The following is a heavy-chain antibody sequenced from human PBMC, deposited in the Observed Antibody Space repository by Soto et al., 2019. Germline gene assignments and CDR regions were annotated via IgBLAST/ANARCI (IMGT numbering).Heavy chain of an antibody. D-gene: IGHD3-16*02. CDR1: VYTFTSYD. CDR3: ARVKRDMITFGGVIVSMRYYYGMDV. CDR2: MKPSRGNT. V-gene: IGHV1-8*01. Sequence: GAAVNVSCKASVYTFTSYDINWVLQATGQGLEWMGWMKPSRGNTGYAQKFQGRVTMTRNTSISTAYMELSSLRSEDTAVYYCARVKRDMITFGGVIVSMRYYYGMDVWGQGTTVTVSS. J-gene: IGHJ6*02.